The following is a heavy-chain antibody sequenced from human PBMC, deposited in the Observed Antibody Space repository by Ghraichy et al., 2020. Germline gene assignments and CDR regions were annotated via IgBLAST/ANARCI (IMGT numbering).Heavy chain of an antibody. D-gene: IGHD3-9*01. CDR1: GGSITNNSYY. CDR2: IYYSGST. CDR3: ASSLIVRYFDWTNTAPFNY. Sequence: SETLSLTCTVSGGSITNNSYYWGWIRQPPGKELEWVGSIYYSGSTHYNPSFKSRVTISVDTSKNQFSLKLSSVTAADTAVYYCASSLIVRYFDWTNTAPFNYWGQGTLVTVSS. V-gene: IGHV4-39*01. J-gene: IGHJ4*02.